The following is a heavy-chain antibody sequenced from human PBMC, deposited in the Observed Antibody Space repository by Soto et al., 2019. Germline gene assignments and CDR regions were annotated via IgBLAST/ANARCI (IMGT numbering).Heavy chain of an antibody. V-gene: IGHV3-33*01. CDR2: IWYDGSNK. Sequence: VQLVESGGGVVQPGRSLRLSCAASGFTFSSYGMHWVRQAPGKGLEWVAVIWYDGSNKYYADSVKGRFTISRDNSKNTLYLQMNSLRAEDTAVYYCSRDPTGSGSYYLGYWGQGTLVTVSS. D-gene: IGHD3-10*01. CDR1: GFTFSSYG. CDR3: SRDPTGSGSYYLGY. J-gene: IGHJ4*02.